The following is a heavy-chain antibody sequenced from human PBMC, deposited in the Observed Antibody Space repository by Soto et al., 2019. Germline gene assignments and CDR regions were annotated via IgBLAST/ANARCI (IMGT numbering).Heavy chain of an antibody. D-gene: IGHD3-16*01. Sequence: QITLKESGPTLVKPTQTLTLTCTFSGFSLTTGTVGVGWIRQSPGKALEWLALISGDDDKRYSPSLKSRLTITRDTSRHPGVLTLTNMDPVDTTTYYCAHGLITLGGVRGTLNHWGQGTLVTVAS. CDR1: GFSLTTGTVG. CDR2: ISGDDDK. CDR3: AHGLITLGGVRGTLNH. J-gene: IGHJ4*02. V-gene: IGHV2-5*02.